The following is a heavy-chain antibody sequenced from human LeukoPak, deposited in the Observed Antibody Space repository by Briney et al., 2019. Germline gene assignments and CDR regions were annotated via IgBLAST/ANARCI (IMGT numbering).Heavy chain of an antibody. CDR3: ATYDQGDAFDI. CDR2: IWYDGSNK. CDR1: GFTLSSYG. D-gene: IGHD5-12*01. V-gene: IGHV3-33*01. Sequence: GGSLRLSCAASGFTLSSYGMHWVRQAPGKGLEWVAVIWYDGSNKYYADSVKGRFTISRDNSKNTLCLQMNSLRAEDTAVYYCATYDQGDAFDIWGQGTMVTVSS. J-gene: IGHJ3*02.